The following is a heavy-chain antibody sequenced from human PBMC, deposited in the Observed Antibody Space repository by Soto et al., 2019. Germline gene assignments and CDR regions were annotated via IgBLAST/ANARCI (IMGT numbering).Heavy chain of an antibody. CDR1: GGTFSSYA. J-gene: IGHJ3*02. CDR3: ARDVGSGWYGAFDI. V-gene: IGHV1-69*13. CDR2: IIPIFGTA. Sequence: SVKVSCKASGGTFSSYAISWVRQAPGQGLEWMGGIIPIFGTANYAQKFQGRVTITADESTSTAYMELSSLRSEDTAVYYCARDVGSGWYGAFDIWGQGTTVTVSS. D-gene: IGHD6-19*01.